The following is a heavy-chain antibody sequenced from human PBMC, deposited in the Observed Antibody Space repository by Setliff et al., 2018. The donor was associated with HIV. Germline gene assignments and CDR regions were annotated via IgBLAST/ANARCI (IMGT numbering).Heavy chain of an antibody. CDR1: GGSLSGHY. CDR3: VTYSSWSSRLNF. CDR2: TSHSGKT. J-gene: IGHJ4*02. D-gene: IGHD4-4*01. Sequence: SETLSLTCAVYGGSLSGHYWSWIRQPPGQGLEWIGETSHSGKTNYNPSLKSRVTISVDTSKNQFSLKLTSVTAADTAVYYCVTYSSWSSRLNFWGPGMLVTVSS. V-gene: IGHV4-34*01.